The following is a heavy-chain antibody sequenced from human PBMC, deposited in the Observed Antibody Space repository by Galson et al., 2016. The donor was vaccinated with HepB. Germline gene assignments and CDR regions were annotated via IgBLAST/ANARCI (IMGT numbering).Heavy chain of an antibody. CDR1: GFTFSSYA. D-gene: IGHD3-9*01. Sequence: SLRLSCAASGFTFSSYAMSWVRQAPGKGLEWVSGISGSGDSTYYADSVKGRFTFSRDNSKNTLYLQMNSLRAEDTAVYYCAKVANYYDVLIGYLDYWGQGTLVTVSS. J-gene: IGHJ4*02. CDR3: AKVANYYDVLIGYLDY. CDR2: ISGSGDST. V-gene: IGHV3-23*01.